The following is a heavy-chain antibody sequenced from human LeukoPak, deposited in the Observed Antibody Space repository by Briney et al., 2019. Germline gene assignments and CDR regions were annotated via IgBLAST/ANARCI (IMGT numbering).Heavy chain of an antibody. Sequence: GGSLRLSCAASGFTFSSYGMHWVRQAPGKGLEWVAVIWYDGSNKYYADSVKGRFTISRDNSKNTLYLQMNSLRAEDTAVYYCARDWCVRDGYNWEDSYYYGMDVWGQGTTVTVSS. CDR3: ARDWCVRDGYNWEDSYYYGMDV. J-gene: IGHJ6*02. CDR2: IWYDGSNK. V-gene: IGHV3-33*01. D-gene: IGHD5-24*01. CDR1: GFTFSSYG.